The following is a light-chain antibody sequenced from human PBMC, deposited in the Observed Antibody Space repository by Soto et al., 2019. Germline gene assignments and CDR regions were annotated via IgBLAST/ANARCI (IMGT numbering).Light chain of an antibody. CDR2: AAS. CDR3: LQDYNYPRT. J-gene: IGKJ1*01. Sequence: AIQMTQSPSSLSASVGDRVTITCRASQGIRNDLGWYQQKPGKAPKLLIYAASSVQRGVPSRFSGSGSGTDFTLTISSLQPEEFATHYCLQDYNYPRTFGQETKVEIK. V-gene: IGKV1-6*01. CDR1: QGIRND.